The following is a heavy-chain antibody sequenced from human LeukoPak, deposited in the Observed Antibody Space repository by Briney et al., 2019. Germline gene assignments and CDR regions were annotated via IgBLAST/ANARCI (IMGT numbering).Heavy chain of an antibody. CDR2: INHSGST. CDR3: ARSIRAPFDY. Sequence: PSETLSLTCAVYGGSFSGYYWSWIRQPPGKGLEWIGEINHSGSTNYNPSLKSRATISVDTSKNQFSLKLSSVTAADTAVYYCARSIRAPFDYWGQGTLVTVSS. J-gene: IGHJ4*02. V-gene: IGHV4-34*01. CDR1: GGSFSGYY.